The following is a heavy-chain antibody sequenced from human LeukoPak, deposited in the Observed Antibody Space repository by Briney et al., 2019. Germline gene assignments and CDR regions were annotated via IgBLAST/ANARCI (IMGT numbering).Heavy chain of an antibody. D-gene: IGHD1-1*01. CDR2: INPNSGDT. V-gene: IGHV1-2*02. J-gene: IGHJ4*02. Sequence: GASVTVSCKASGYTFTGYFIHWVRQAPGQGLEWMGWINPNSGDTKYRQNFQGRVTMTRDTSISTTYMELSRLSSDDTAVYYCARMTGSSQFDYWGQGTPVTVSS. CDR1: GYTFTGYF. CDR3: ARMTGSSQFDY.